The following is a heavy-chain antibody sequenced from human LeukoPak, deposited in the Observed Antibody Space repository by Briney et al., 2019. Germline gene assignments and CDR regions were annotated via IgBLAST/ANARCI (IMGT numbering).Heavy chain of an antibody. D-gene: IGHD3-3*01. CDR2: IKHDGSEK. CDR3: ATDRGWRTSGYYLYYFEY. Sequence: GGSLRLSCAASGFTFRSYWMSWVRQAPGKGLEWVANIKHDGSEKYYVDSVRGRFTISRDNTKNSLYLQMSSLRAEDTAVYYCATDRGWRTSGYYLYYFEYWGQGTLVTFSS. J-gene: IGHJ4*02. V-gene: IGHV3-7*01. CDR1: GFTFRSYW.